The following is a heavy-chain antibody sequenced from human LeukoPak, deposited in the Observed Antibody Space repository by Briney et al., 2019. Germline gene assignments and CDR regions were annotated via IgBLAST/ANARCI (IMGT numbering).Heavy chain of an antibody. V-gene: IGHV4-59*08. J-gene: IGHJ4*02. D-gene: IGHD3-16*02. Sequence: PSETLSLTCTISGGSMNYCYWSWIRQPPGQGLEWIGYIYYRGTTNYYPSLKNRVTISIDTSKNQFSLKLYSVTAADTAVYFCARLARFEELSPRYYFDNWGLGTLVTVSS. CDR3: ARLARFEELSPRYYFDN. CDR1: GGSMNYCY. CDR2: IYYRGTT.